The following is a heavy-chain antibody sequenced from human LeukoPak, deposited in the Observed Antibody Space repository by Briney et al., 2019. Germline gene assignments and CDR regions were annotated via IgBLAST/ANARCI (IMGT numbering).Heavy chain of an antibody. D-gene: IGHD3-10*01. J-gene: IGHJ3*02. Sequence: GSLRLSCVASGLTFSGYSMNWVRQAPGKGLEWVSYISTSSSPIYYTDSVKGRFTISRDNAKNSLYLQMNSLRAEDTAVYYCARPRRFGELEPFDIWGQGTMVTVSS. CDR2: ISTSSSPI. CDR1: GLTFSGYS. V-gene: IGHV3-48*04. CDR3: ARPRRFGELEPFDI.